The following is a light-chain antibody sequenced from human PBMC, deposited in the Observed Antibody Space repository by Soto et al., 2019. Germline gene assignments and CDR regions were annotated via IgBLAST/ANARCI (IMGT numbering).Light chain of an antibody. CDR1: QDIGNH. CDR2: AAS. J-gene: IGKJ5*01. V-gene: IGKV1-17*03. Sequence: DIPMTQYTTAMSASVGDRVTISCRARQDIGNHLAWFQQKPGKVPHRLIYAASSLQTGLPSRFSGSGSGTDFTLTINYLQPEDFTTYSCLQNDSFPPTFDQATRQEI. CDR3: LQNDSFPPT.